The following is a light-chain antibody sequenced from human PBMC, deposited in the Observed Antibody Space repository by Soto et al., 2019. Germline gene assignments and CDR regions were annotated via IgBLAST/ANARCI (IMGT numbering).Light chain of an antibody. V-gene: IGLV2-11*01. CDR1: SSDVGAYNY. J-gene: IGLJ2*01. Sequence: QSALTQPRSVSGSPGQAVTISCTGTSSDVGAYNYVSWYQQHPGKAPRFIIYDVIKRPSGVPDRFSGSKSGNMASLTISGVQAEDEADYYCSSYTSSSTLVFGGGTKLTV. CDR2: DVI. CDR3: SSYTSSSTLV.